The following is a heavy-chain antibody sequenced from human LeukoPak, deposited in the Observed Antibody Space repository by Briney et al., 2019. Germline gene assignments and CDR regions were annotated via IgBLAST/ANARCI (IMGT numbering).Heavy chain of an antibody. J-gene: IGHJ4*02. V-gene: IGHV3-7*04. CDR2: INQDGREK. CDR3: ARGDKFSGDY. D-gene: IGHD2-15*01. Sequence: GGSLRLSCAASGFTFSSYWMSWVRRAPGKGLEWVANINQDGREKYYVDSVKGRFTISRDNAKNSLYLQMNSLRAEDTAVYFCARGDKFSGDYWGQGTLVTVSS. CDR1: GFTFSSYW.